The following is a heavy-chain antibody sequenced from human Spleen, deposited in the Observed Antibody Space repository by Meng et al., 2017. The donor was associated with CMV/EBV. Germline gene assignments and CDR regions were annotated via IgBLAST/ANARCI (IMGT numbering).Heavy chain of an antibody. CDR2: INPSGGST. V-gene: IGHV1-46*01. CDR3: ARDFWSGYSYFDY. CDR1: GYTFTSYY. J-gene: IGHJ4*02. D-gene: IGHD3-3*01. Sequence: KASGYTFTSYYMHWVRQATGQGLEWMGIINPSGGSTSYAQKFQGRVTMTRDTSTSTVYMELSSLRSEDTAVYYCARDFWSGYSYFDYWGQGTLVTVSS.